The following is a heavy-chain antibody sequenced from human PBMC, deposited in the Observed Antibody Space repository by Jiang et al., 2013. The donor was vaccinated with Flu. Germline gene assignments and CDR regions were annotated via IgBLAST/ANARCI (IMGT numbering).Heavy chain of an antibody. V-gene: IGHV7-4-1*01. CDR1: GHSFTTYA. Sequence: QSGSELEKPGASVRVSCKASGHSFTTYAMNWVRQAPGQGLEWMGWINTNTGNPTYAQGFAGRFVFSLDTSVSTAYLQIGSLKAEDTAVYYCANAYSSSGGWFDPWGQGTLVTVSS. CDR3: ANAYSSSGGWFDP. J-gene: IGHJ5*02. CDR2: INTNTGNP. D-gene: IGHD6-19*01.